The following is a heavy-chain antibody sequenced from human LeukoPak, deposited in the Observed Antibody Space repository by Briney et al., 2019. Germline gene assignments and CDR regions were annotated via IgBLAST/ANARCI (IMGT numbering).Heavy chain of an antibody. CDR1: GFTFSSYW. D-gene: IGHD4-23*01. CDR2: IASDGSST. J-gene: IGHJ4*02. CDR3: ARGRPHGNDY. Sequence: GGSLRLSCAASGFTFSSYWMNWVRQAPGKGLVWVSRIASDGSSTTYADSVKGRFSISRDNAKNTLYLQMNSLRGEDTAVYYCARGRPHGNDYWGQGTLVTVSS. V-gene: IGHV3-74*01.